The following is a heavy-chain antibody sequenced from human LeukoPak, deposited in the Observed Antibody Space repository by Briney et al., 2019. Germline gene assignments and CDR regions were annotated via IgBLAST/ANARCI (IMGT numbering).Heavy chain of an antibody. CDR2: IKQDGSEK. V-gene: IGHV3-7*05. J-gene: IGHJ6*02. D-gene: IGHD2-15*01. CDR1: GFTFSSYW. Sequence: PGGPLRLSCAASGFTFSSYWMSWVRQAPGKGLEWVANIKQDGSEKYYVDSVKGRFTISRDNAKNSLYLQMNSLRAEDTAVYYCARDIVVVVAAYYYYYGMDVWGQGTTVTVSS. CDR3: ARDIVVVVAAYYYYYGMDV.